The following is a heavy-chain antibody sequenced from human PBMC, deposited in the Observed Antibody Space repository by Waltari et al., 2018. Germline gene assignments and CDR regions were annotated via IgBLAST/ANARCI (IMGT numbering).Heavy chain of an antibody. D-gene: IGHD4-17*01. CDR1: GGSFRTDNYY. J-gene: IGHJ3*02. Sequence: QLQLQESGPGLVRPSETLSLTCTVSGGSFRTDNYYWGWIRQPPGKGLEWIGSVYYSGSTYYNKSLKSRVSISADTSRNQFSLELSSVTAADTSLYFCARHCVAYGGAFDIWGQGTMVTVS. V-gene: IGHV4-39*01. CDR3: ARHCVAYGGAFDI. CDR2: VYYSGST.